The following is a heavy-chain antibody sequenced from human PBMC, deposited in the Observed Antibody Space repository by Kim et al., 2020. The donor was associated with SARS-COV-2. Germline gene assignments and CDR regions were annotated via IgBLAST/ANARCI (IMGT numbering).Heavy chain of an antibody. D-gene: IGHD1-26*01. CDR3: ARGGATSRPVAFDI. Sequence: PGSVKGRFTTSRENAKNSLYLQMNSRRAGDTAVYYCARGGATSRPVAFDIWGQGTMVTVSS. J-gene: IGHJ3*02. V-gene: IGHV3-13*01.